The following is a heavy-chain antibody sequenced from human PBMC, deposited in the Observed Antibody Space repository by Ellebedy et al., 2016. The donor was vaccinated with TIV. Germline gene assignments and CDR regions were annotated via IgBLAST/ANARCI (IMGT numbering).Heavy chain of an antibody. CDR2: FSYIGST. V-gene: IGHV4-59*01. CDR1: GASITNYY. J-gene: IGHJ4*02. Sequence: SETLSLXXTVSGASITNYYWSWIRQPPGKGLEWLGCFSYIGSTNYNPSLKSRVTISVDTSKNQFSLKLNSVTAADTAVYYCARIGSYSVRDWGQGTLVTVSS. D-gene: IGHD2-15*01. CDR3: ARIGSYSVRD.